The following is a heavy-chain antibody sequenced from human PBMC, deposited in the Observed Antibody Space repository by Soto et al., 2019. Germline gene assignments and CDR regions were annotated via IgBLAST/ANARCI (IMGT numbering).Heavy chain of an antibody. D-gene: IGHD1-20*01. CDR3: VRDAYNRDAFDI. Sequence: DVQLVESGGGLVKPGGSLRLFCAASGFNFITFSMNWVRQAPGKGLEWVSSISASSSSIYYAESVKGRFTVSRDNAKNSLYLQMNSLTAEDTALYYCVRDAYNRDAFDIWGQGTTVTVSS. V-gene: IGHV3-21*01. CDR2: ISASSSSI. J-gene: IGHJ3*02. CDR1: GFNFITFS.